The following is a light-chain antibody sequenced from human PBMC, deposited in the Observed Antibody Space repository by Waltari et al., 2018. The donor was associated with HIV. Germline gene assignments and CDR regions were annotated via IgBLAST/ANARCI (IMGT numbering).Light chain of an antibody. CDR3: QQYNDWPQT. V-gene: IGKV3-15*01. Sequence: EIVMTQSPATLSVSPGESVTLSCRASQSVTNNLVWFQQSVTSNLAWYQQRFSGSGSGTEFTLTISSLQSEDFAVYYCQQYNDWPQTFGQGTKVEIK. CDR1: QSVTNN. J-gene: IGKJ1*01.